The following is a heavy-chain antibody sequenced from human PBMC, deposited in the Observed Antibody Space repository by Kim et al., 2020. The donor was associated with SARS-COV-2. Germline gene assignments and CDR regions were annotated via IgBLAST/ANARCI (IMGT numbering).Heavy chain of an antibody. Sequence: SETLSLTCSVSGGSIIGNYWSWFRQSPGKGLEWIGYIYYRGNTNYSPSLESRVTISIDTSKNQFSLKLRSVTAADTAVYFCARDIANWGFDYWGQGTLVTVYS. CDR3: ARDIANWGFDY. J-gene: IGHJ4*02. CDR2: IYYRGNT. CDR1: GGSIIGNY. D-gene: IGHD7-27*01. V-gene: IGHV4-59*01.